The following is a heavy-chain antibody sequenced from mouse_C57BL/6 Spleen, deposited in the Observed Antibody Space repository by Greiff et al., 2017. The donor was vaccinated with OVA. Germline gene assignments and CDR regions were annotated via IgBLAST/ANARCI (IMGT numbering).Heavy chain of an antibody. Sequence: EVKLVESGGDLVKPGGSLKLSCAASGFTFSSYGMSWVRQTPDKRLEWVATISSGGSYTYYPDSVKGRFTISRDNAKNTLYLQMSSLKSEDTAMYYCVSYSYYFDYWGQGTTLTVAS. J-gene: IGHJ2*01. V-gene: IGHV5-6*01. CDR3: VSYSYYFDY. CDR2: ISSGGSYT. D-gene: IGHD2-10*01. CDR1: GFTFSSYG.